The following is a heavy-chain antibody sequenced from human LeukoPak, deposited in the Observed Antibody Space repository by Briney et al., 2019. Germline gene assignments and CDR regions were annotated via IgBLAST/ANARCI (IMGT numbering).Heavy chain of an antibody. CDR3: ARDMVVVPAGNFPANWFDP. CDR2: ISYDGSNK. D-gene: IGHD2-2*01. V-gene: IGHV3-30*04. CDR1: GFTFSSYA. Sequence: GGSLRLSCAASGFTFSSYAMHWVRQAPGKGLEWVAVISYDGSNKYYAASVKGRFTISRDNSKNTVYLQMNSLRAEDTAVYYCARDMVVVPAGNFPANWFDPWGQGTLVTVSS. J-gene: IGHJ5*02.